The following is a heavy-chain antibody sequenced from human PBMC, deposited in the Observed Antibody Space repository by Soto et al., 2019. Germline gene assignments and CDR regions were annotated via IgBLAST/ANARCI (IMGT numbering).Heavy chain of an antibody. CDR2: IIPIFGTA. CDR1: GGTFSSYA. Sequence: ASVKVSCKASGGTFSSYAISWVRQAPGQGLEWMGGIIPIFGTANYAQKFQGRVTITADESTSTAYMELNSLRTEDTAVYYCAREILPPYCGSDCYPYFDYWGQGTLVTVSS. D-gene: IGHD2-21*02. V-gene: IGHV1-69*13. J-gene: IGHJ4*02. CDR3: AREILPPYCGSDCYPYFDY.